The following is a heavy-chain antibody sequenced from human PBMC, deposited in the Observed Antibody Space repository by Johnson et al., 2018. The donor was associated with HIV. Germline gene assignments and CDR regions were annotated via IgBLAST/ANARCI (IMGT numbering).Heavy chain of an antibody. D-gene: IGHD4-11*01. J-gene: IGHJ3*02. Sequence: VQLVESGGGLVKPGGSLRLSCVASGFTFSNAWMSWVRQAPGKGLEWVGRIRSKANSYAPAYAASVKGRFTISRDDSKNTAYLQMNSLKTEDTAVYYCTSMTTGKTPPVGAFDIWGQGTMVTVSS. CDR2: IRSKANSYAP. V-gene: IGHV3-73*01. CDR1: GFTFSNAW. CDR3: TSMTTGKTPPVGAFDI.